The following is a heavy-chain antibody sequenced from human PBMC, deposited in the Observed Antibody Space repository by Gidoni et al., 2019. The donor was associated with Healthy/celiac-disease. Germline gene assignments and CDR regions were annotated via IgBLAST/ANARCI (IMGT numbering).Heavy chain of an antibody. J-gene: IGHJ4*02. D-gene: IGHD1-26*01. CDR3: EVGAQGDY. CDR2: IYHSGST. Sequence: VQLHESGPGLVKPSETLSLTCPVSGYSISSGYYWGWTRQPSGKGLEWIGSIYHSGSTYYSPSLKSRVTISVDTSKNQFSLKLGSVTAADTAVNYCEVGAQGDYWGQGTLVTVSS. V-gene: IGHV4-38-2*01. CDR1: GYSISSGYY.